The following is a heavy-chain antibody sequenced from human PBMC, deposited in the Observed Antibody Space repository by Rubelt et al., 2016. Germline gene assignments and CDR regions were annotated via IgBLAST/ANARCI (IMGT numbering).Heavy chain of an antibody. CDR2: IYSGGST. J-gene: IGHJ4*02. V-gene: IGHV3-66*01. D-gene: IGHD7-27*01. Sequence: EVQLVESGGGLVQPGGSLRLSCAASGFTFSSYSMNWVRQAPGKGLEWVSVIYSGGSTYYAHSVKGRFTISRDKSKNTLYLQMNSLRAEDTAVYYCARNWGFDYWGQGTLVTVSS. CDR3: ARNWGFDY. CDR1: GFTFSSYS.